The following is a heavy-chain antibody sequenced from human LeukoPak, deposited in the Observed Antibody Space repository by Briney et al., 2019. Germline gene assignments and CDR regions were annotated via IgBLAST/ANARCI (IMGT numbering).Heavy chain of an antibody. CDR3: ARQSSALELDAFDV. CDR1: GYTFSSYW. V-gene: IGHV5-51*01. Sequence: PGESLKISCKASGYTFSSYWIGWVRQMPGKGLEWMGIIYPGDSDTRYSPSFQGQVTISADKSISTAYLQWSSLKASDTAMFYCARQSSALELDAFDVWGQGTMVTVSS. J-gene: IGHJ3*01. CDR2: IYPGDSDT. D-gene: IGHD1-7*01.